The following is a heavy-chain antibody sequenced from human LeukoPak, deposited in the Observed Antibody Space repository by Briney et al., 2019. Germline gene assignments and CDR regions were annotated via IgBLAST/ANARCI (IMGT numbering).Heavy chain of an antibody. D-gene: IGHD2-21*01. V-gene: IGHV4-39*01. CDR3: ATLRPYGGTFDY. CDR2: IYYSGST. Sequence: SETLSLTCTVSGGSISSSSYYWGWIRQPPGKGLEWIGSIYYSGSTYYNPSLKSRVTISVDMSKNQFSLKLSSVTAADTAVYYCATLRPYGGTFDYWGQGTLVTVSS. J-gene: IGHJ4*02. CDR1: GGSISSSSYY.